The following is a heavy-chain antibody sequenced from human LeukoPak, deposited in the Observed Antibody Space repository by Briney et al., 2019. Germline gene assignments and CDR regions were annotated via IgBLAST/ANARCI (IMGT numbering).Heavy chain of an antibody. CDR1: GFTLTSYS. Sequence: GGSLRLSCAASGFTLTSYSMNWVRPAPGEGREWVSSITSSSRYIYYADSVKGRFTISRDNAKNSLYLQMNSLRAEDTAVYYCARDSSILARYYFDYWGQGTLVTVSS. D-gene: IGHD2-15*01. CDR3: ARDSSILARYYFDY. V-gene: IGHV3-21*06. J-gene: IGHJ4*02. CDR2: ITSSSRYI.